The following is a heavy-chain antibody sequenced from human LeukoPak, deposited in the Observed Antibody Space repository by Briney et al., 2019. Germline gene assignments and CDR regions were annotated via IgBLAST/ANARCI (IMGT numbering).Heavy chain of an antibody. D-gene: IGHD3-22*01. J-gene: IGHJ4*02. CDR1: GFSFNDYG. CDR3: AKDISHSSGYYFFDY. CDR2: ISYDGSNT. Sequence: GGSLRLSCAASGFSFNDYGMHWVRQAPGKGLEWVAVISYDGSNTYYTDSVKGRFTISRDNSKSTLYLQMNSLRAEDTALYYCAKDISHSSGYYFFDYWGQGTLVTVSS. V-gene: IGHV3-30*18.